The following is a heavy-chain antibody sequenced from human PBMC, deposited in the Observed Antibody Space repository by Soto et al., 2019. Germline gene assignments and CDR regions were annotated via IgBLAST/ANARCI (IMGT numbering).Heavy chain of an antibody. CDR2: ISSNSDSI. D-gene: IGHD3-16*01. J-gene: IGHJ5*02. V-gene: IGHV3-21*01. CDR1: GFSFEIYH. CDR3: ARQRFGSFSGSYVFDL. Sequence: GSLRLSCAASGFSFEIYHMNWVRQAPGKGLERVSSISSNSDSIFYGDSVKGRFIISRDNAKNSLFLQMNNLSGDDTAVYYCARQRFGSFSGSYVFDLWGQGTPVTVSS.